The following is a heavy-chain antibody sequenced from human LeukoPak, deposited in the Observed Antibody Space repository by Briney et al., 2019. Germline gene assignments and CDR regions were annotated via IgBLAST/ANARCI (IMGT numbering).Heavy chain of an antibody. D-gene: IGHD1-26*01. V-gene: IGHV4-38-2*02. Sequence: SETLSLTCTVSGYSISSGYYWGWIRPPPGKGLEWIGIIYHSGSTYYNPSLKSRVTISIDTSKNQFSLKMSSVTAADTAVYYCARPLYGGSSDAFDIWGQGTMVTVSS. J-gene: IGHJ3*02. CDR1: GYSISSGYY. CDR3: ARPLYGGSSDAFDI. CDR2: IYHSGST.